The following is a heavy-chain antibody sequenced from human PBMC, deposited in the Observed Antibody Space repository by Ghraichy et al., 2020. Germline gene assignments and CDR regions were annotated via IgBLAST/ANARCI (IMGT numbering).Heavy chain of an antibody. CDR2: IGSGGTSF. CDR1: GFTFSSYS. CDR3: ARDGCSGRTCSFYN. V-gene: IGHV3-48*04. J-gene: IGHJ4*02. D-gene: IGHD2-15*01. Sequence: GESLNISCAASGFTFSSYSMNWVRQAPGKGLEWVSYIGSGGTSFYYADSVKGRFTISRDNAKNSLYLGMNSLRAEDTALYYCARDGCSGRTCSFYNWGQGALVTVSS.